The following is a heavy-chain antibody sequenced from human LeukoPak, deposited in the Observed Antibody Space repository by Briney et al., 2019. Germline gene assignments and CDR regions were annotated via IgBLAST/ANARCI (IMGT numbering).Heavy chain of an antibody. V-gene: IGHV3-9*01. CDR1: GFTFDDYA. Sequence: GRSLRLSCAASGFTFDDYAMHWVRQAPGKGLEGVAGISWNSGSIGYADSVKGRFTISRDNAKNSLYLQMNSLRAEDTALYYCAKSAEMATIKFAFDIWGQGTMVTVSS. CDR3: AKSAEMATIKFAFDI. J-gene: IGHJ3*02. D-gene: IGHD5-24*01. CDR2: ISWNSGSI.